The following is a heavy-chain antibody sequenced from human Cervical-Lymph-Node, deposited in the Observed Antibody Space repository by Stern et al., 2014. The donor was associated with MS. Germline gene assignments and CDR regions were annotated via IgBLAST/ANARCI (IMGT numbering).Heavy chain of an antibody. CDR3: ARRDSSATFHYYGMDV. CDR2: IYPGDSDT. V-gene: IGHV5-51*01. Sequence: EVQLVESGAEVKKPGESLKISCKGSGYSFTSYWIGWVRQMPGKGLEWMGIIYPGDSDTRYSPSFQGQVTISADKSISTAYLQWSSLKASDTGIYYCARRDSSATFHYYGMDVWGQGTTVTVSS. CDR1: GYSFTSYW. J-gene: IGHJ6*02. D-gene: IGHD6-13*01.